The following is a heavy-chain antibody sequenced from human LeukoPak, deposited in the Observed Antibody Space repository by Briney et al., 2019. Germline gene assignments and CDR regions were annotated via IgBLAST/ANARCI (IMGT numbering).Heavy chain of an antibody. J-gene: IGHJ5*02. CDR3: ASRTMAGRWFDP. D-gene: IGHD6-19*01. CDR1: GGSFSGYY. V-gene: IGHV4-34*01. CDR2: INHSGST. Sequence: SETLSLTCAVYGGSFSGYYWSWIRQPPGKGLEWIGEINHSGSTNYNPSLKSRVTISVDTSKNQSSLKLSSVTAADTAVYYCASRTMAGRWFDPWGQGTLVTVSS.